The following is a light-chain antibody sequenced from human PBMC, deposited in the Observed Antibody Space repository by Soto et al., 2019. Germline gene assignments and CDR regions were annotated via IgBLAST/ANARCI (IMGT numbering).Light chain of an antibody. CDR1: QSVSSSY. Sequence: EIVLTQSPGTLSLSPGKRATLSCRASQSVSSSYLAWYQQKPGQAPRLLIYGASSRATGIPDRFSGSGSGTDFTLTISRLEPEDFAVYYCQQYGGSPLTFGGGTKVEIK. V-gene: IGKV3-20*01. CDR2: GAS. J-gene: IGKJ4*01. CDR3: QQYGGSPLT.